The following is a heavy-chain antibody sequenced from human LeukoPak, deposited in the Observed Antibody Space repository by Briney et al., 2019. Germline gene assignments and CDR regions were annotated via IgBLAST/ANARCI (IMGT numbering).Heavy chain of an antibody. CDR3: TTLSSKYFDSSGSYYGSLLDY. J-gene: IGHJ4*02. CDR2: ISSSSSYI. CDR1: GFTFSSYS. Sequence: GGSLRLSCAASGFTFSSYSMNWVRQAPGKGLEWVSSISSSSSYIYYADSVKGRFTISRDNAKNSLYLQMNSLKTEDTAVYYCTTLSSKYFDSSGSYYGSLLDYWGQGTLVTVSS. D-gene: IGHD3-22*01. V-gene: IGHV3-21*03.